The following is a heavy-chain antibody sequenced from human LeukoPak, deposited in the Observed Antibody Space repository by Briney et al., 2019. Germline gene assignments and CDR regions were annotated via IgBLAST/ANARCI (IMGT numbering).Heavy chain of an antibody. CDR3: ARTGADCSRTSCYTGYYYYYMDV. CDR1: GYTFTGYY. V-gene: IGHV1-2*02. D-gene: IGHD2-2*02. J-gene: IGHJ6*03. CDR2: INPNRGGT. Sequence: ASVKVSRKASGYTFTGYYMHWVRQAPGPGLEWIGWINPNRGGTNYAQKLQGRVTMTRDTSISTAYMELSRLRSDDTAVYYCARTGADCSRTSCYTGYYYYYMDVWGKGTTVTVSS.